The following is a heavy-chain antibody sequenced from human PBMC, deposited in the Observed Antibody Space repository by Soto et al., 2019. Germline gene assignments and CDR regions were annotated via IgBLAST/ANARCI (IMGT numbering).Heavy chain of an antibody. V-gene: IGHV4-39*01. CDR1: GGSIANNNYF. Sequence: ETLSLTFTVSGGSIANNNYFWGRVRQPPGKGLEWIGSAAYSGGTYKNPSLKSRVTVSVDTSKNQFSLKLTSVTAADTAVYYCAKVVVGATSHSDFDSWGQGTLVTVSS. J-gene: IGHJ4*02. CDR3: AKVVVGATSHSDFDS. D-gene: IGHD2-15*01. CDR2: AAYSGGT.